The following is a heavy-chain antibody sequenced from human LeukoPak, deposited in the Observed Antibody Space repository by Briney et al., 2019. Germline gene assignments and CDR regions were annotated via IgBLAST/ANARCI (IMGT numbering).Heavy chain of an antibody. CDR1: GYTFTNYG. D-gene: IGHD3-3*01. Sequence: ASVKVSCKASGYTFTNYGISWVRQAPGQGLEWMGWISGYNGNTNYAQKFQGRIIMTTDTSTSTGYMELRSLTSDDTAVYFCARVEGPSIFGVIDYWGQGTLVTISS. V-gene: IGHV1-18*01. J-gene: IGHJ4*02. CDR2: ISGYNGNT. CDR3: ARVEGPSIFGVIDY.